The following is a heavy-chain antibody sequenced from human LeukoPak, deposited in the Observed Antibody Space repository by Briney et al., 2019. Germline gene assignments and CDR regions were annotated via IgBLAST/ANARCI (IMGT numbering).Heavy chain of an antibody. J-gene: IGHJ4*02. CDR2: IWYDGSNK. CDR3: ARVAGLLAPGTLYFDY. Sequence: PGGSLRLSCAASGFTFSSYAMHWVRQAPGKGLEWVAVIWYDGSNKYYGDSVKGRFTISRDNSKNTLYLQMNSLRAEDTAVYYCARVAGLLAPGTLYFDYWGQGTLVTVSS. V-gene: IGHV3-33*01. CDR1: GFTFSSYA. D-gene: IGHD3-22*01.